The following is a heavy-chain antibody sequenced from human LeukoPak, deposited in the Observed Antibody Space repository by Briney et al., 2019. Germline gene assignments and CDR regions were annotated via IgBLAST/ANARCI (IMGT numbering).Heavy chain of an antibody. CDR3: ARGVSSGTKRSPNWFDP. Sequence: SETLSLTCTVSGGSISSGGYYWSWIRQHPGKGLEWIGYIYYSGSTYYNPSLKSRVTISVDTSKNQFSLKLSSVTAADTAVYYCARGVSSGTKRSPNWFDPWGQGTLVTVSS. CDR1: GGSISSGGYY. D-gene: IGHD3-10*01. J-gene: IGHJ5*02. CDR2: IYYSGST. V-gene: IGHV4-31*03.